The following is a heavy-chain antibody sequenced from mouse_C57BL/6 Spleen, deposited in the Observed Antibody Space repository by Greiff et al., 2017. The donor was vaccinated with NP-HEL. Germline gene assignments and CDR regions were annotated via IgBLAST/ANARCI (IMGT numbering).Heavy chain of an antibody. CDR3: APIYYDYDGAFAY. CDR2: INPGSGGT. J-gene: IGHJ3*01. D-gene: IGHD2-4*01. CDR1: GYAFTNYL. Sequence: QVQLQQSGAELVRPGTSVKVSCKASGYAFTNYLIEWVKQRPGQGLEWIGVINPGSGGTNYNEKFKGKATLTVTKSSSTAYMELRSLTSEDSAVYYWAPIYYDYDGAFAYWGQGTLVTVSA. V-gene: IGHV1-54*01.